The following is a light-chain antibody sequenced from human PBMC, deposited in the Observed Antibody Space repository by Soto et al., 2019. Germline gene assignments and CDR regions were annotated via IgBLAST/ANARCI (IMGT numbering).Light chain of an antibody. CDR3: QQYGSSPIT. Sequence: QPPCTLCVSPGERATLSCSSSQSVGGSFLAWYQQRPGQAPRLLIYHASSRATGIPDRFSGSGSGTDFTLTISRLEPEDFAVYYCQQYGSSPITFGQGTRLEIK. J-gene: IGKJ5*01. V-gene: IGKV3-20*01. CDR1: QSVGGSF. CDR2: HAS.